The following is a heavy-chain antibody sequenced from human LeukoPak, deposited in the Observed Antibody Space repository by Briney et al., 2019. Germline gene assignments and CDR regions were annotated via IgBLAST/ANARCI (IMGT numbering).Heavy chain of an antibody. D-gene: IGHD2-15*01. V-gene: IGHV4-39*01. CDR3: ARGVEANLDY. Sequence: SETLSLTCTVSGGSISSSSYYWGWIRQPPGKGLEWIGSIYYSGSTYYNPSLKSRVTISVDTSKNQFSLKLSSVTAADTAVYYCARGVEANLDYWGQGTLVTVSS. J-gene: IGHJ4*02. CDR1: GGSISSSSYY. CDR2: IYYSGST.